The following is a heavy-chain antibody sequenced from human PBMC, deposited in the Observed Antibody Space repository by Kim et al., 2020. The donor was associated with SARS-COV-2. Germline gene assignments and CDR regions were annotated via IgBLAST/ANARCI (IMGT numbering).Heavy chain of an antibody. CDR3: ARDVVVPSPTGSFDI. CDR1: GYTFTAYA. D-gene: IGHD2-15*01. Sequence: ASVKVSYKGSGYTFTAYAIHWVRQAPGQRLEWMGWINAGNDNTKYSQKFQGRFTITRDTSASTAYMELTRLRSEDTAVHYCARDVVVPSPTGSFDIWGQGTMGTVSS. CDR2: INAGNDNT. J-gene: IGHJ3*02. V-gene: IGHV1-3*01.